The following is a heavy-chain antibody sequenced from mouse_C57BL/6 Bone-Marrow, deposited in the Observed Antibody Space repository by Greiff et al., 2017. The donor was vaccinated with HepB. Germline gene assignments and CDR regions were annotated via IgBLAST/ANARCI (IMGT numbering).Heavy chain of an antibody. V-gene: IGHV1-66*01. CDR1: GYSFTSYY. CDR2: IYAGSGNT. D-gene: IGHD2-1*01. J-gene: IGHJ3*01. CDR3: AGGNYVFWFAY. Sequence: VQLQQSGPELVKPGASVKISCKASGYSFTSYYIHWVKQRPGQGLEWIGWIYAGSGNTKYNEKFKGKATLTADTSSSTAYMQLSSLTSEDSAVYYCAGGNYVFWFAYWGQGTLVTVSA.